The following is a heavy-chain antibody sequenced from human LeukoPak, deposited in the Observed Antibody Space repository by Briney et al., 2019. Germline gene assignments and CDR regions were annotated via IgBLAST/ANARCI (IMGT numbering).Heavy chain of an antibody. CDR1: GFTFSSYG. V-gene: IGHV3-33*01. Sequence: GGFLRLSCAASGFTFSSYGMHWVRQAPGKGLEWVAVIWYDGSNKYYADSVKGRFTISRDNSKNTLYLQMNSLRAEDTAVYYCASSYCSSTSCYDLDYWGQGTLVTVSS. CDR2: IWYDGSNK. J-gene: IGHJ4*02. CDR3: ASSYCSSTSCYDLDY. D-gene: IGHD2-2*01.